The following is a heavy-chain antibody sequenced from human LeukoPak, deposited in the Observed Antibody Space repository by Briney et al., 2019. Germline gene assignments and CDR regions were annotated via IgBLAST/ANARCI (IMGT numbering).Heavy chain of an antibody. V-gene: IGHV1-69*04. CDR3: ARDSSGWYTSLGY. CDR2: IIPILGIA. Sequence: VASVKVSCKASGGTFSSYAISWVRQAPGQGLEWMGRIIPILGIANYAQKFQGRVTITADESTSTAYMELSSLRSEDTAVYYCARDSSGWYTSLGYWGQGTLVTVSS. J-gene: IGHJ4*02. D-gene: IGHD6-19*01. CDR1: GGTFSSYA.